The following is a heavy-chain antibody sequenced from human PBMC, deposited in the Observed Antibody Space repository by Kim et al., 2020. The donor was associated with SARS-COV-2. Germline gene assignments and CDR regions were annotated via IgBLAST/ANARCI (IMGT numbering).Heavy chain of an antibody. D-gene: IGHD6-6*01. J-gene: IGHJ6*02. CDR2: ISYDGSNK. V-gene: IGHV3-30-3*01. Sequence: GGSLRLSCAASGFTFSSYAMHWVRQAPGKGLEWVAVISYDGSNKYYADSVKGRFTISRDNSKNTLYLQMNSLRAEDTAVYYCARDNYRDSSSSEKRYHYYYYYGMDVWGQGTTVTVSS. CDR3: ARDNYRDSSSSEKRYHYYYYYGMDV. CDR1: GFTFSSYA.